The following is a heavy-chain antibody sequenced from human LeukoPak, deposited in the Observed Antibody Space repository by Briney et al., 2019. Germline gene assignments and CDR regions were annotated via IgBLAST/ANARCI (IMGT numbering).Heavy chain of an antibody. CDR2: IRYDGSNK. CDR1: GFTFSSYG. V-gene: IGHV3-30*02. J-gene: IGHJ3*02. CDR3: ARVGWELLLVDAFDI. D-gene: IGHD1-26*01. Sequence: PGGSLRLSCAASGFTFSSYGMHWVRQAPGKGLEWVAFIRYDGSNKYYADSVKGRFTISRDNSKNTLYLQMNSLRAEDTAVYYCARVGWELLLVDAFDIWGQGTMVTVSS.